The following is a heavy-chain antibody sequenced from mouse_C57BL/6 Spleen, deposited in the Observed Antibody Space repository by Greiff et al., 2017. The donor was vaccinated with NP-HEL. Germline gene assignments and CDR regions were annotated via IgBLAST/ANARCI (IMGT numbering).Heavy chain of an antibody. V-gene: IGHV5-17*01. D-gene: IGHD1-1*01. Sequence: EVQVVESGGGLVKPGGSLKLSCAASGFTFSDYGMHWVRQAPEKGLEWVAYISSGSSTIYYADTVKGRFTISRDNAKNTLFLQMTSLRSEDTAMYDCARVITTVVADWYFDVWGTGTTVTVSS. CDR1: GFTFSDYG. J-gene: IGHJ1*03. CDR3: ARVITTVVADWYFDV. CDR2: ISSGSSTI.